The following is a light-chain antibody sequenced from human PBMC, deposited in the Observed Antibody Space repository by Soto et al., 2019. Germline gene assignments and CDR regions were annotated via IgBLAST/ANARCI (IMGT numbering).Light chain of an antibody. J-gene: IGLJ1*01. Sequence: CVLTQPASVSGSPGQSITSSCTGTSSDVGGYNYVSWYQHHPGKAPKLIIYDVSNRPSGVSNRFSGSKSGNTASLTISGLQPEDEADYYCSSYTTSNTRQIVFGTGTKVTV. V-gene: IGLV2-14*03. CDR2: DVS. CDR3: SSYTTSNTRQIV. CDR1: SSDVGGYNY.